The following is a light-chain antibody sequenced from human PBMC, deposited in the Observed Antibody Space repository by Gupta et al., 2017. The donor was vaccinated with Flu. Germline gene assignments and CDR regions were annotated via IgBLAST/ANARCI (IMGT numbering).Light chain of an antibody. V-gene: IGLV1-44*01. Sequence: QSVLTQSPSASGTPGQRVTISCSGSSSNIGSNSVNWYQQLPGTAPKVLIYSNDQRHSGVPDRFSGSTSGTSASLAISGLQAEDEGEYYCAAWDASMNGYVFGTGTKVTVL. J-gene: IGLJ1*01. CDR2: SND. CDR1: SSNIGSNS. CDR3: AAWDASMNGYV.